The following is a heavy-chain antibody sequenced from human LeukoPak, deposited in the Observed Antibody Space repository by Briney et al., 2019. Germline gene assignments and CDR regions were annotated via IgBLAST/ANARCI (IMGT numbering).Heavy chain of an antibody. J-gene: IGHJ4*02. CDR2: ISSSSSYI. D-gene: IGHD1-1*01. V-gene: IGHV3-21*01. CDR3: ATPPLEGGF. Sequence: GGSLRLSCAASRFTFSSYTMNWVRQAPGKGLEWVSSISSSSSYIYYADSMKGRFTISRDNAKNSLYLQMNSLRAEDTAVYYCATPPLEGGFWGQGTLVTVSS. CDR1: RFTFSSYT.